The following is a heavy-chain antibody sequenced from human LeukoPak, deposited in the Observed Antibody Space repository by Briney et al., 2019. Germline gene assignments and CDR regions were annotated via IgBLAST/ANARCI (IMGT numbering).Heavy chain of an antibody. CDR1: GFTFSSYG. CDR2: IRYDGSNK. J-gene: IGHJ6*02. V-gene: IGHV3-30*02. CDR3: AKGMNYYDSSGYSPEMDYGMDV. D-gene: IGHD3-22*01. Sequence: GGSLRLSCAASGFTFSSYGMHWVRQAPGKGLEWVAFIRYDGSNKYYADSVKGRFTISRDNSKNTLYLQMNSLRAEDTAVYYCAKGMNYYDSSGYSPEMDYGMDVWGQGTTVTVSS.